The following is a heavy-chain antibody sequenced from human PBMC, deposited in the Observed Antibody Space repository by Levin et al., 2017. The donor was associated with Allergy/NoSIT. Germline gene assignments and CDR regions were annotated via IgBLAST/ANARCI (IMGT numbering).Heavy chain of an antibody. CDR3: AKPGYCSGGSCYSWFSY. Sequence: PGGSLRLSCAASGFTFSSYAMSWVRQAPGKGLEWVSAISGSGGSTYYADPVKGRFTISRDNSKNTLYLQMNSLRAEDTAVYYCAKPGYCSGGSCYSWFSYWGQGTLVTVSS. V-gene: IGHV3-23*01. D-gene: IGHD2-15*01. CDR1: GFTFSSYA. CDR2: ISGSGGST. J-gene: IGHJ4*02.